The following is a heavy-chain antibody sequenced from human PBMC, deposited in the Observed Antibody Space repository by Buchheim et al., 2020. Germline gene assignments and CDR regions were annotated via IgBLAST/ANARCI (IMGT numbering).Heavy chain of an antibody. D-gene: IGHD3-10*01. CDR1: GFTFSSYG. Sequence: QVQLVESGGGVVQPGRSLRLSCAASGFTFSSYGMHWVRQAPGKGLEWVAVISYDGSNKYYADSVKGRFTISRDNSKNKLYLQMNSLRAEDTAVYYCAKDPSSRITMVRGVIGWFDPWGQGTL. CDR2: ISYDGSNK. CDR3: AKDPSSRITMVRGVIGWFDP. V-gene: IGHV3-30*18. J-gene: IGHJ5*02.